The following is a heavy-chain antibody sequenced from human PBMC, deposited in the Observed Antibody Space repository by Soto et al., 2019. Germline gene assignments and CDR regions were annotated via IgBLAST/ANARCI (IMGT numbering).Heavy chain of an antibody. CDR1: GFTCSSYA. CDR3: ARDRVTMIVVPEYYYGMDV. Sequence: PGGAQRLSSEASGFTCSSYAIRRVRQARGKGLGWVAVISYDGSNQYYADSVKGRFTVSRDNSKNTLYLQMNSLRAEDTAVYYCARDRVTMIVVPEYYYGMDVWGQGSTVTDAS. V-gene: IGHV3-30-3*01. J-gene: IGHJ6*02. D-gene: IGHD3-22*01. CDR2: ISYDGSNQ.